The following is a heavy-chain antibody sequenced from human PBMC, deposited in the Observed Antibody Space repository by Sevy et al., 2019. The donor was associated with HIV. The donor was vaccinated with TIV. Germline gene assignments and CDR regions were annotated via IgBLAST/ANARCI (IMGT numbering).Heavy chain of an antibody. Sequence: ASVKVSCKASGYIFTSYGISWVRQAPRQGLEWMGWINGHNGNTNYVQNLQGRVTMTTDTSTNTAYMELRSLRSDDTAVYYCGRGGDDGSGYQRGLFDFWGQGTLVTVSS. V-gene: IGHV1-18*01. CDR2: INGHNGNT. CDR1: GYIFTSYG. D-gene: IGHD3-22*01. CDR3: GRGGDDGSGYQRGLFDF. J-gene: IGHJ4*02.